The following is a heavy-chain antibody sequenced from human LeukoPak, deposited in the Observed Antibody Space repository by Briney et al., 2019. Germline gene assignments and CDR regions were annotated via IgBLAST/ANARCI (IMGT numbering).Heavy chain of an antibody. V-gene: IGHV1-69*06. J-gene: IGHJ4*02. CDR1: GGTFSSYA. Sequence: SVKVSCKASGGTFSSYAISWERQAPGQGLEWMGGIIPIFGTANYAQKFQGRVTITADKSTSTAYMELSSLRSEDTAVYYCARERPHYYDSSGDNTPEWGQGTLVTVSS. D-gene: IGHD3-22*01. CDR2: IIPIFGTA. CDR3: ARERPHYYDSSGDNTPE.